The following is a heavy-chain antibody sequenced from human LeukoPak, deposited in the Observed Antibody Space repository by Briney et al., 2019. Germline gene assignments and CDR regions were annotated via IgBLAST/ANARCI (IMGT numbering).Heavy chain of an antibody. CDR3: ARDVSGSYLNFDY. D-gene: IGHD1-26*01. J-gene: IGHJ4*02. CDR1: GFTFSDYY. Sequence: RTGGSLRLSCAASGFTFSDYYMSWIRQAPGKGLEWVSYISSSGSTIYYADSVKGRFTISRDNAKNSLYLQMNSLRAEDAAVYYCARDVSGSYLNFDYWGQGTLVTVSS. CDR2: ISSSGSTI. V-gene: IGHV3-11*01.